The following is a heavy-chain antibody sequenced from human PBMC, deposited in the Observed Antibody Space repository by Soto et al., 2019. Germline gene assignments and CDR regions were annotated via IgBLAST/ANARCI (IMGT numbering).Heavy chain of an antibody. CDR1: GGSFSGYY. CDR2: INHSGST. J-gene: IGHJ5*02. CDR3: ARGCLPTNWFDP. D-gene: IGHD1-1*01. Sequence: PSETLSLTCAVYGGSFSGYYWSWIRQPPGKGLEWIGEINHSGSTNYNPSLKSRVTISVDTSKNQFSLKLSSVTAADTAVYYCARGCLPTNWFDPWGQGTLVTVSS. V-gene: IGHV4-34*01.